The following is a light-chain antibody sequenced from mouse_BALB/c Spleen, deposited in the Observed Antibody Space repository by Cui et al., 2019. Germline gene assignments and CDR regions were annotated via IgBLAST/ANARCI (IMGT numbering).Light chain of an antibody. V-gene: IGKV4-72*01. J-gene: IGKJ5*01. CDR1: SRVSY. CDR3: QQWSSNPLT. CDR2: VTS. Sequence: QIVLAQSLAILSASPGGKVTMPCRASSRVSYMHWYQQKPGSSPKPRLYVTSNLASGVPARFSGSGSGTSYSLTISRVEAEDAATYFCQQWSSNPLTFGAGTKLELK.